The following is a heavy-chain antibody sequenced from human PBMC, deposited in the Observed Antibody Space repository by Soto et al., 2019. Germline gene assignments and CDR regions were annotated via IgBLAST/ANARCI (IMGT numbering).Heavy chain of an antibody. CDR2: ISGGGGYI. CDR3: TKDPDYGDYVPY. CDR1: GFTFSSYA. D-gene: IGHD4-17*01. Sequence: EVQLLESGGGLVQPGGSLRVSCAASGFTFSSYAMSWVRQAPGKGLEWVSGISGGGGYIYYADSVKGRFTISRDNSKNTLYLQMNSLGAEDTAIYYCTKDPDYGDYVPYWGQGTLVTVSS. J-gene: IGHJ4*02. V-gene: IGHV3-23*01.